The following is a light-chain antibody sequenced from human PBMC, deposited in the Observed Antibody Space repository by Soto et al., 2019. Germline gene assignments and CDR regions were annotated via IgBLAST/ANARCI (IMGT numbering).Light chain of an antibody. CDR1: QSVSSY. J-gene: IGKJ1*01. CDR3: QQRGNWPRS. CDR2: DAS. V-gene: IGKV3-11*01. Sequence: EIVLTQSPATLSLSPGERATFSCRASQSVSSYLAWYQQKPGQAPRLLIYDASKRATGIPARFSGSGSGTDFTLTISNLEPEDFAVYYCQQRGNWPRSFGQGTKVEIK.